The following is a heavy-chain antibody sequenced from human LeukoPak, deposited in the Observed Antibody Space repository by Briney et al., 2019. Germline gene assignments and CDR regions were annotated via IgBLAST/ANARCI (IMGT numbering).Heavy chain of an antibody. CDR2: MNPNSGNT. J-gene: IGHJ6*02. Sequence: ASVKVPCKASGYTFTSYDINWVRQATGQGLEWMGWMNPNSGNTGYAQKFQGRVTMTRNTSISTAYMELSSLRSEDTAVYYCARGRYCSSTSCLVPYYYYGMDVWGQGTTVTVSS. CDR1: GYTFTSYD. D-gene: IGHD2-2*01. CDR3: ARGRYCSSTSCLVPYYYYGMDV. V-gene: IGHV1-8*01.